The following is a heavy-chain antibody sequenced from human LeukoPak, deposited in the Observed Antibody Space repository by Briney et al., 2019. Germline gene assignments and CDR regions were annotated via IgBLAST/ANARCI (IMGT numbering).Heavy chain of an antibody. D-gene: IGHD4-17*01. CDR1: GYTFTGYY. Sequence: GASGKVSCKASGYTFTGYYMHWVRQAPGQGLEWMGWINPNSGGTNYAQKFQGRVTMTRDTSISTAYMELSRLRSDDTAVYYCARSLYARVMTTVTDDAFDIWGQGTMVTVSS. CDR2: INPNSGGT. CDR3: ARSLYARVMTTVTDDAFDI. J-gene: IGHJ3*02. V-gene: IGHV1-2*02.